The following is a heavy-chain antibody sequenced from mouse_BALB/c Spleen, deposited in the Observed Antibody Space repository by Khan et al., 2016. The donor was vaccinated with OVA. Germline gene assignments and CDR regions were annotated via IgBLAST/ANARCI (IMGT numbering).Heavy chain of an antibody. J-gene: IGHJ2*01. Sequence: QVQLQQPRAELVKAGASVKMSCKASGYTFTSYWMHWVKQRLGQGLEWFAETNPTNGRTYYNEKFKSKATLTVDKSSSTAYMLVSGRTVEDSAVYYCSRIKKIVATYVDYWGQGTTLTVPS. CDR2: TNPTNGRT. CDR1: GYTFTSYW. CDR3: SRIKKIVATYVDY. D-gene: IGHD1-1*01. V-gene: IGHV1S81*02.